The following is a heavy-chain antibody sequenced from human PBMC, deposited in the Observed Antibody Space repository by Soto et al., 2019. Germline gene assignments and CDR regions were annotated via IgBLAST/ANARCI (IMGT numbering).Heavy chain of an antibody. CDR1: GYTFTNYW. CDR3: ARTDGYKYYYYGMDV. V-gene: IGHV5-51*01. CDR2: IYPGDSDT. D-gene: IGHD5-12*01. J-gene: IGHJ6*02. Sequence: PGESLKISCKGSGYTFTNYWIGWVRQMPGKGPEWMGIIYPGDSDTKYNPSFQGQVTISADKSISTAYLQWSSLKASDTAMYYCARTDGYKYYYYGMDVWGQGTTVTVSS.